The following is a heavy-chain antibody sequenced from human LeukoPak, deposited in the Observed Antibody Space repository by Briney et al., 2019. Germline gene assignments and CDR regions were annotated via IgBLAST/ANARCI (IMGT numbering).Heavy chain of an antibody. CDR2: IYSGGST. J-gene: IGHJ4*02. D-gene: IGHD3-10*01. CDR1: GGSISSSNW. CDR3: ARDLGFGDNN. V-gene: IGHV3-53*01. Sequence: PSGTLSLTCAVSGGSISSSNWWSWVRQAPGKGLEWVSVIYSGGSTYYADSVKGRFTISRHNYRNELYLQMNSLRADDTAVYYCARDLGFGDNNWGQGTLVTVSS.